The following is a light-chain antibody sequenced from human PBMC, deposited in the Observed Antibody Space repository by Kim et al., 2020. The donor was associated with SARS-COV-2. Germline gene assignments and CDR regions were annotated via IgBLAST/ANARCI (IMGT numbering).Light chain of an antibody. V-gene: IGKV2-30*01. CDR2: QIS. J-gene: IGKJ2*01. Sequence: QPASISCRSSQSLVNRDGNTYLNWLQQRPGQSPRLLVYQISKRASGVPDRFSGSGSGNDSTLKISGVEAEDVGIYYCLQGTHWPKTFGQGTKLEI. CDR1: QSLVNRDGNTY. CDR3: LQGTHWPKT.